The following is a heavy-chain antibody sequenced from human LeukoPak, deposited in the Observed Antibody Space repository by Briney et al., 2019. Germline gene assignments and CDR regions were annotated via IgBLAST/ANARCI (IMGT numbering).Heavy chain of an antibody. CDR2: IIPVFGTT. CDR3: ARCSPGDSSNFYAVLQY. D-gene: IGHD3-22*01. J-gene: IGHJ4*02. V-gene: IGHV1-69*06. Sequence: SVKVSCKASGYTFTGYYMHWVRLTPGQGLEWLGGIIPVFGTTTYAQKFQAKVTMTADKSTNTAYLEISSLTSDDTAVYYCARCSPGDSSNFYAVLQYWGQGTQVTVST. CDR1: GYTFTGYY.